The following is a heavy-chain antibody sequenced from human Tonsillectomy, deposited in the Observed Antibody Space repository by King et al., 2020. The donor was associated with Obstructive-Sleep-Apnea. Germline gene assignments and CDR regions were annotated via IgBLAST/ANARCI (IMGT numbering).Heavy chain of an antibody. CDR1: GFTFSDYA. Sequence: VQLVESGGGVVQSGRSLRLSCAASGFTFSDYAIHWVRQTPGKGLEWVAVISYVGNNKYYADSVKGRFTISRDNSKNTVYLQMNSLRTEDSAVYFCARDGGTFGDYVYQWGQGTLVTVSS. CDR2: ISYVGNNK. D-gene: IGHD4-17*01. CDR3: ARDGGTFGDYVYQ. J-gene: IGHJ4*02. V-gene: IGHV3-30-3*01.